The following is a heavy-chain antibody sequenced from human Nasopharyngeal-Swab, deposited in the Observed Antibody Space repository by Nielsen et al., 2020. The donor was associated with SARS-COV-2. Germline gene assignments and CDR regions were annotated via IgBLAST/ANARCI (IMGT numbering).Heavy chain of an antibody. D-gene: IGHD3-3*01. J-gene: IGHJ6*02. CDR3: ARGRFLEWLLYSDYYYYGMDV. V-gene: IGHV1-8*03. CDR2: MNPNSGNT. Sequence: ASVKVSCKASGYTFTSSDINWVRQATGQGLEWMGWMNPNSGNTGYAQKFQGRVTITRNTSISTAYMELSSLRSEDTAVYYCARGRFLEWLLYSDYYYYGMDVWGQGTTVTVSS. CDR1: GYTFTSSD.